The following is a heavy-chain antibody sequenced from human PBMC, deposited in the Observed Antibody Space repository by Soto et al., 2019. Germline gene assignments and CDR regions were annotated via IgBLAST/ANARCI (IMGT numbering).Heavy chain of an antibody. V-gene: IGHV1-69*13. CDR2: IIPIFGTA. D-gene: IGHD3-22*01. CDR1: GGTFSSYA. Sequence: SVKVSCKASGGTFSSYAISWVRQAPGQGLEWMGGIIPIFGTANYAQKFQGRVTITADESTSTAYMELSSLRSEDTAVYYCARDLGDYYDSSGYIKGSYNWFDPWGQGTLVTVSS. CDR3: ARDLGDYYDSSGYIKGSYNWFDP. J-gene: IGHJ5*02.